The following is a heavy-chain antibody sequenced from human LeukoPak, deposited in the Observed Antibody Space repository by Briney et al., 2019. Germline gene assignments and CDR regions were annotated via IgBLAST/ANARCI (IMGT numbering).Heavy chain of an antibody. Sequence: GGSLRLSCAASGFTFSDSYMTWVRQAPGKGVEWVAYISGSGHDINYSESAKGRFTISRDNAKNSLYLQMNSLRAEDTAVYYCARETDPGFWEFIRAFDIWGQGTMVTVSS. J-gene: IGHJ3*02. CDR1: GFTFSDSY. CDR2: ISGSGHDI. V-gene: IGHV3-11*04. D-gene: IGHD3-10*01. CDR3: ARETDPGFWEFIRAFDI.